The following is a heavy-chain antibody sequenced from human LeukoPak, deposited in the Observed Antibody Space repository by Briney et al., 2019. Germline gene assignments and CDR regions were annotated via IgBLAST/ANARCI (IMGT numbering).Heavy chain of an antibody. D-gene: IGHD3-10*01. Sequence: SETLSLTCAVYGGSFSGYYWSWIRQPPGKGLEWIGEINPSGSTDYNPSLKSRVTISIHTSKNQFSLKLSSVTAADTAVYYCARGLGSPHWGQGTLVTVSS. CDR1: GGSFSGYY. CDR2: INPSGST. CDR3: ARGLGSPH. J-gene: IGHJ4*02. V-gene: IGHV4-34*01.